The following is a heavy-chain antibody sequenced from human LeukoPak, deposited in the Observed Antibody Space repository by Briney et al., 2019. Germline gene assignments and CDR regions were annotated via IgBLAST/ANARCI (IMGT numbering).Heavy chain of an antibody. D-gene: IGHD2-2*01. V-gene: IGHV1-69*05. CDR2: IIPVFGTV. Sequence: SVKVSCKASGGAFSSYAISWVRQAPGQGLEWMGGIIPVFGTVKYAQRFQGRVTITRDASTNTAYMEVSSLRTEDTAVYYCARWFCSSSTYSVQGAGYYMDVWGKGTTVTVSS. CDR3: ARWFCSSSTYSVQGAGYYMDV. J-gene: IGHJ6*03. CDR1: GGAFSSYA.